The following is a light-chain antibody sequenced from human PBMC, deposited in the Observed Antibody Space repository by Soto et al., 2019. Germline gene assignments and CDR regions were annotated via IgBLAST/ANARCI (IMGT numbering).Light chain of an antibody. Sequence: DIQMTQSPSSLSASVGARVTITCRASQGIVNYLAWYQHTPGKVPKLLIYAASTLQSGVPSRFSGSGSGTDFTLTISSLQPEDVATYYCQQYNSAPWTFGQGTKVEIK. CDR1: QGIVNY. V-gene: IGKV1-27*01. CDR3: QQYNSAPWT. CDR2: AAS. J-gene: IGKJ1*01.